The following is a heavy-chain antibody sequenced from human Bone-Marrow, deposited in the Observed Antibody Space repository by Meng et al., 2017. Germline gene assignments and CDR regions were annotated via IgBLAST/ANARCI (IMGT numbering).Heavy chain of an antibody. Sequence: SVKVSCKASGGTFSSYAISWVRQAPGQGLEWMGGIIPIFGTANYAQRFQGRVTMTGDTSISTAYMELSGLRSDDTAMYYCARDEDISAAGKLFGDYWGQGTLVTVSS. V-gene: IGHV1-69*06. CDR2: IIPIFGTA. CDR3: ARDEDISAAGKLFGDY. CDR1: GGTFSSYA. J-gene: IGHJ4*02. D-gene: IGHD6-13*01.